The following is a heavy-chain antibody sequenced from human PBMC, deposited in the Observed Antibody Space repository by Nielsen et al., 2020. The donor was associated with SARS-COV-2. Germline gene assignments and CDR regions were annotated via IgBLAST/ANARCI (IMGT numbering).Heavy chain of an antibody. CDR1: GYTFTSYA. CDR2: INAGNGNT. V-gene: IGHV1-3*01. Sequence: ASVKVSCKASGYTFTSYAMHWVRQAPGQRLEWMGWINAGNGNTKYSQKFQGRVTITRDTSASTAYMELSSLRSEDTAVYYCARADSGSYYLSSAFDIWGQGTMVTVSS. CDR3: ARADSGSYYLSSAFDI. D-gene: IGHD1-26*01. J-gene: IGHJ3*02.